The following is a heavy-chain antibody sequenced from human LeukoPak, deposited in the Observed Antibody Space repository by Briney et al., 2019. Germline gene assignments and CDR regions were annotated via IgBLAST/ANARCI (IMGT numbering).Heavy chain of an antibody. D-gene: IGHD3-10*01. CDR2: ISRGSSII. J-gene: IGHJ3*02. V-gene: IGHV3-48*02. CDR1: GFTFSDYS. Sequence: GTSVRLSCAASGFTFSDYSINWVRQAPGKGLEWVSYISRGSSIIHYADSVKGRFTISRDNAKNSLYLQMNSLRDEDTAVYHCVRDHLWAFDIWGQGTMVTVAS. CDR3: VRDHLWAFDI.